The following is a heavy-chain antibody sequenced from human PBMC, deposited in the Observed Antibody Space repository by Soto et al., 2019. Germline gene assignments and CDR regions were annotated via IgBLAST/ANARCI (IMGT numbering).Heavy chain of an antibody. V-gene: IGHV1-3*04. CDR2: INTVNGNT. D-gene: IGHD5-18*01. CDR1: GYTFTGYY. J-gene: IGHJ4*02. Sequence: GASVKVSCKASGYTFTGYYMHWVRQSPLQRLEWMGWINTVNGNTKYSQKCQGRVTMTRDTSASTAYMELSSLRSEDTAVYYCARILSDTAMDPLDYWGQGTLVTVSS. CDR3: ARILSDTAMDPLDY.